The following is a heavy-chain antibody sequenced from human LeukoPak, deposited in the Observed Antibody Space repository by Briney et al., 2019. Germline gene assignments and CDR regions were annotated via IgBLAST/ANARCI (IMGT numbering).Heavy chain of an antibody. CDR1: GYTFTSYY. V-gene: IGHV1-46*01. J-gene: IGHJ3*02. CDR3: ARDPGSYRAFDI. Sequence: ASVKVSCKASGYTFTSYYFHWVRQAPGQGLEWMGIINPSGGTTSYAQKFQGRVTMTRDKSTSTVYMEVSSLRSEDTAVYYCARDPGSYRAFDIWGQGTMVTVSS. D-gene: IGHD1-26*01. CDR2: INPSGGTT.